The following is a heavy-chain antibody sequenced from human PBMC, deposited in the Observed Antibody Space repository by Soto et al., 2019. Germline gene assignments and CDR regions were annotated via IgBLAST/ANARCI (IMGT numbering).Heavy chain of an antibody. CDR3: ARDGGGFRELFLNSYDAFDI. CDR1: GFSLSTYA. V-gene: IGHV3-30*04. Sequence: XGCLRLSFTASGFSLSTYAMYWVRQAPGKGLDWVAIISYDGSNAQYADSVKGRFTVARDNSKNTLYLQMRSLTAEATAVHYCARDGGGFRELFLNSYDAFDIWGQGKLVTVSS. D-gene: IGHD3-10*01. CDR2: ISYDGSNA. J-gene: IGHJ3*02.